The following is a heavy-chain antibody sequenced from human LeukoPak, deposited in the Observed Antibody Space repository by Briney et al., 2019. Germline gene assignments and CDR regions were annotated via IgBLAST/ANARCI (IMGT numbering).Heavy chain of an antibody. Sequence: PSETLSLTCTVSGGSISSSIYYWGWIRQPPGKGLEWIGSIYYSGSTYYNPSLKSRVTISVDTSKNQFSLKLSSVTAADTAVYYCAGKRGSGFVWGQGTLVTVSS. V-gene: IGHV4-39*01. CDR2: IYYSGST. D-gene: IGHD6-19*01. CDR1: GGSISSSIYY. J-gene: IGHJ4*02. CDR3: AGKRGSGFV.